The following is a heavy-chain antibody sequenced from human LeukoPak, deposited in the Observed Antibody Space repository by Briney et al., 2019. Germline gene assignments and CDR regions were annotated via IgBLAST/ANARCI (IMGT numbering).Heavy chain of an antibody. CDR3: ARGPGGRSGFHPLEDHYYYYYMDV. CDR1: GYTFTSYG. V-gene: IGHV1-18*01. CDR2: ISDYNGNT. D-gene: IGHD3-22*01. Sequence: ASVKVSCKASGYTFTSYGISWVRQAPGQGLEWMGWISDYNGNTNYAQKLQGRVTMTTDTSMRTAYMELRSLRSDDTAVYYCARGPGGRSGFHPLEDHYYYYYMDVWGKGTTVTVSS. J-gene: IGHJ6*03.